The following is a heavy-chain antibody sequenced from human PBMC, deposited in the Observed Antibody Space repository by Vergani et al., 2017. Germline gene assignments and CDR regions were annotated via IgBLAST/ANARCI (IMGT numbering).Heavy chain of an antibody. CDR1: GDTLTELS. V-gene: IGHV1-69*13. CDR2: IIPIFGTA. Sequence: QVQLVQSGAEGKKPGASVKVSCKVSGDTLTELSMHWGRQAPGKGLEWMGGIIPIFGTANYAQKFQGRVTITADESTSTAYMELSSLRSEDTAVYYCASRDITIFGVVIIRCYYYYGMDVWGQGTTVTVSS. D-gene: IGHD3-3*01. J-gene: IGHJ6*02. CDR3: ASRDITIFGVVIIRCYYYYGMDV.